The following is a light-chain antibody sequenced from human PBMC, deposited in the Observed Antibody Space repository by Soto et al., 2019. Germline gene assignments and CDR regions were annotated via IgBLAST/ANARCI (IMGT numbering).Light chain of an antibody. J-gene: IGLJ1*01. CDR3: CSYAGDYTFV. CDR2: DVI. CDR1: SSDVGVYKY. Sequence: QSALIQPRSVSGSPGKSVTISCTGTSSDVGVYKYVSWYRQHPGKAPKLMIYDVITRPSGVPDRFSGSKSGNTASLTISGLQAEDEAEYYCCSYAGDYTFVFGSGTKLTVL. V-gene: IGLV2-11*01.